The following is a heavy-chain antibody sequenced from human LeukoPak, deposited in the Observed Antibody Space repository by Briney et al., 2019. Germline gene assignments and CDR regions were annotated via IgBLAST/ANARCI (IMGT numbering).Heavy chain of an antibody. J-gene: IGHJ6*02. V-gene: IGHV4-39*01. Sequence: SETLSLTCTVSGGSISSSSYYWGWIRQPPGKGLEWIGSIYYSGSTYYNPSLKSRVTISVDTSKNQFSLKLSSVTAADTAVYYCASRYSSGSGGYWYYGMDVWGQGTTVTVSS. CDR2: IYYSGST. CDR3: ASRYSSGSGGYWYYGMDV. D-gene: IGHD6-19*01. CDR1: GGSISSSSYY.